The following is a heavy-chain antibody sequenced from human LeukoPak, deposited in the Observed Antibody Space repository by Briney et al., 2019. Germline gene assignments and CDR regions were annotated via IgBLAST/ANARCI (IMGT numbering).Heavy chain of an antibody. CDR2: IYTSGST. Sequence: PSETLSLTCTVSGGSISSYYWSWIRQPAGKGLEWIGHIYTSGSTNYNPSLKSRVTMSVDTSKNQFSLKLSSVTAADTAVYYCARDGPPYYYASGSYFDYWGQGTLVRASS. D-gene: IGHD3-10*01. J-gene: IGHJ4*02. V-gene: IGHV4-4*07. CDR3: ARDGPPYYYASGSYFDY. CDR1: GGSISSYY.